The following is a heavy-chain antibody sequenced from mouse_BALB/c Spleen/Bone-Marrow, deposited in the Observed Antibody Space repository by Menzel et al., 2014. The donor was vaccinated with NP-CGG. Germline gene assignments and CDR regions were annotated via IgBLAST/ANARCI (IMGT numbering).Heavy chain of an antibody. J-gene: IGHJ3*01. CDR3: ARGGYAVVATPLAY. CDR1: GFTFSSYT. D-gene: IGHD1-1*01. CDR2: ISNGGGST. V-gene: IGHV5-12-2*01. Sequence: EVKLVESGGGLVQPGGSLKLSCAASGFTFSSYTMSWVRQTPEKRLEWVAYISNGGGSTYYPDTVKGRFTISRDNAKNTLYLQMSSLKSEDTAMYYCARGGYAVVATPLAYWGQGTLVTVSA.